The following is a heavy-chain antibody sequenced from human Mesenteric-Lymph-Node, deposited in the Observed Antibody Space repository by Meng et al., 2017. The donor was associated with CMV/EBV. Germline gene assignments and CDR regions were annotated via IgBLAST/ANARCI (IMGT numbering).Heavy chain of an antibody. Sequence: GESLKISCAASGFTFSNYAMSWVRQAPGKGLEWVSTITNSGYSTSYADSVKGRFTISRDNSKNTLYLQMNSLRAEDTAVYYCARGRSSSWSTPFDYWGQGTLVTVSS. CDR1: GFTFSNYA. D-gene: IGHD6-13*01. CDR3: ARGRSSSWSTPFDY. CDR2: ITNSGYST. J-gene: IGHJ4*02. V-gene: IGHV3-23*01.